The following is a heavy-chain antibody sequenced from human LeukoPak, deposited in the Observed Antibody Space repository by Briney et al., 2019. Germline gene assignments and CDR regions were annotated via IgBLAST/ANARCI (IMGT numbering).Heavy chain of an antibody. J-gene: IGHJ6*02. D-gene: IGHD2-2*01. Sequence: GGSLSFSCEASGFTLSSYVMGWVRQAPGKGLEWVSLISGGGGSTYYADSVKGRFTVSRDNSKNTLYMELNSLRAEDTAVYYCARGDCSSSSYSGFYGMDVWGQGTTVTVSS. V-gene: IGHV3-23*01. CDR2: ISGGGGST. CDR3: ARGDCSSSSYSGFYGMDV. CDR1: GFTLSSYV.